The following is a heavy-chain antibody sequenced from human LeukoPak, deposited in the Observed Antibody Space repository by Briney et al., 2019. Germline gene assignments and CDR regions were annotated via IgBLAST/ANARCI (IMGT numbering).Heavy chain of an antibody. V-gene: IGHV3-74*01. CDR3: ARVSDISVAAYFDY. D-gene: IGHD6-19*01. CDR2: INTDGIGT. CDR1: GFTFSNYW. Sequence: GGSLRLSCAASGFTFSNYWMHWFRQAPGKGLVWVSRINTDGIGTNYAAFAKGRFTISRENAKNSLYLQMNSLRAEDTALYYCARVSDISVAAYFDYWGQGTLVTVSS. J-gene: IGHJ4*02.